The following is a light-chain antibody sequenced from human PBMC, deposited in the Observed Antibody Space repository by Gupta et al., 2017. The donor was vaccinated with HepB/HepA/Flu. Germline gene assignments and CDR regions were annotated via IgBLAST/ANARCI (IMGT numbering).Light chain of an antibody. Sequence: QPVVTQPPLLTVSPGGTVNLTCASSTGAVTSGYYPNWVQQKPGQAPRVLIYSTSNKLARTPAQFSGSRRGDKAARTLSGVQPEDEAEYYCLRDDGGYRVFGGGTKLTVL. CDR1: TGAVTSGYY. CDR2: STS. CDR3: LRDDGGYRV. V-gene: IGLV7-43*01. J-gene: IGLJ2*01.